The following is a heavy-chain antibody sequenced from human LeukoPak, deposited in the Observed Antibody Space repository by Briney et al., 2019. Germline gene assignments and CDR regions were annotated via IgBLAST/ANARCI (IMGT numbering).Heavy chain of an antibody. CDR2: IYYSGST. D-gene: IGHD3-10*01. CDR1: GGSISSCGYY. V-gene: IGHV4-31*03. J-gene: IGHJ4*02. CDR3: ARRELLYYFDY. Sequence: SQTLSLTCTVSGGSISSCGYYWSWMRQHPGKGLEWIGYIYYSGSTYYNPSLKSRVTISVDTSKNQFSLKLSSVTAADTAVYYCARRELLYYFDYWGQGTLVTVSS.